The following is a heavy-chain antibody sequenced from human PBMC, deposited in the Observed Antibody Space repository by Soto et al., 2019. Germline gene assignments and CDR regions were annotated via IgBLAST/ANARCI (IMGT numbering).Heavy chain of an antibody. Sequence: SQTLSLTCAITGDSVSSNSAGWSWVRQSPSRGLEWLGRTYYRSKWYYEYAVSVRGRITINPDTSKNQYSLQLNSVTPEDTAVYFCARGEQYSGRIFDYWGQGTMVTVSS. CDR1: GDSVSSNSAG. CDR3: ARGEQYSGRIFDY. V-gene: IGHV6-1*01. CDR2: TYYRSKWYY. D-gene: IGHD1-26*01. J-gene: IGHJ4*01.